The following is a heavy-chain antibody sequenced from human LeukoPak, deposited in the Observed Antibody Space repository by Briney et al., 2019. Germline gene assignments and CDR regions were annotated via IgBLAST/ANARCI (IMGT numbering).Heavy chain of an antibody. CDR3: AKPSRLLWFGEFFDY. D-gene: IGHD3-10*01. V-gene: IGHV3-23*01. Sequence: GGSLRLSCAASGFTFSSYAMSWVRQAPGKGLEWVSAISGSDGSTYYADSVKGRFTISRDNSKNTLYLQMNSLRAEDTAVYYCAKPSRLLWFGEFFDYWGQGTLVTVSS. CDR1: GFTFSSYA. J-gene: IGHJ4*02. CDR2: ISGSDGST.